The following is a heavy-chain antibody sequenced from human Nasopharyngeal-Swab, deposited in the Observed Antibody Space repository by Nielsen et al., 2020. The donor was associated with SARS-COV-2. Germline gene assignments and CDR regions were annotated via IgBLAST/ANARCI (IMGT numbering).Heavy chain of an antibody. Sequence: WIRQPPGKGLEWIGYIYYSGSTNYNPSLKSRVTISVDTSKNQFSPKLSSVTAADTAVYYCARDLGGYDILTGYYHYYYYMDVWGKGTTVTVSS. CDR3: ARDLGGYDILTGYYHYYYYMDV. V-gene: IGHV4-59*01. J-gene: IGHJ6*03. D-gene: IGHD3-9*01. CDR2: IYYSGST.